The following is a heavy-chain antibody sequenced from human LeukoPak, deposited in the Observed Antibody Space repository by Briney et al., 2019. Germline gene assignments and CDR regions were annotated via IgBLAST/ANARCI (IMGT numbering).Heavy chain of an antibody. CDR2: IKEDGSEK. Sequence: GGSLRLSCAASGFTFSTNWMMWSRQAPGKGLEWVANIKEDGSEKYYVDSVKGRFTISRDGAKNSLYLQMNSLRAEDTAVYYCSRGLTVKYYWGQGTLVTVSS. D-gene: IGHD1-20*01. J-gene: IGHJ4*02. CDR3: SRGLTVKYY. CDR1: GFTFSTNW. V-gene: IGHV3-7*01.